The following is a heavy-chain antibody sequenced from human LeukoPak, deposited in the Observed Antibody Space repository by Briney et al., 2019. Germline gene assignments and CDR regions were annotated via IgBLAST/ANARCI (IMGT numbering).Heavy chain of an antibody. V-gene: IGHV4-59*08. J-gene: IGHJ3*01. CDR1: GGAISSYY. CDR3: AREYSSSSGRRAFDF. D-gene: IGHD6-6*01. Sequence: PPETLSLTCTVSGGAISSYYWNWIRQPPGKGLEWIGYIYYSGSTNYNPSLKSRVTTLVDTSKNQFSLRLSSVTAADTAVYYCAREYSSSSGRRAFDFWGQGTMVTVSS. CDR2: IYYSGST.